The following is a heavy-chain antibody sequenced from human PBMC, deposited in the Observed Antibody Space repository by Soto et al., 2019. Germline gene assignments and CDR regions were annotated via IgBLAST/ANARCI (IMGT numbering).Heavy chain of an antibody. Sequence: QVQLQESGPGLVKPSQTLSLTCTVSGGSISSGGYYWSWIRQHPGKGLEWIGYIYYSGSTYYNPSLKSRVTISVDTSKNHFSLKLSSVTAADTAVYYCARVLRGYRNAIALNWFDPWGQGTLVTVSS. CDR1: GGSISSGGYY. CDR2: IYYSGST. V-gene: IGHV4-31*03. J-gene: IGHJ5*02. CDR3: ARVLRGYRNAIALNWFDP. D-gene: IGHD5-18*01.